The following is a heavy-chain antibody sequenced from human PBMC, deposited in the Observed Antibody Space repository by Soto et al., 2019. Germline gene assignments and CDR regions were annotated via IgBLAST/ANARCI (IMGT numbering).Heavy chain of an antibody. D-gene: IGHD6-19*01. Sequence: QVQLQESGPGLVKPSQTLSLTCTVSGDSISRGGYYWNWIRQHPGKGLEWIGYIYSSGTTYFNPSLKSRLTMSVDTSKNQFALKLSSVTAAETAVYYCARDYSGGYYWFDPWGQGTLVTVSS. CDR1: GDSISRGGYY. J-gene: IGHJ5*02. CDR2: IYSSGTT. CDR3: ARDYSGGYYWFDP. V-gene: IGHV4-31*03.